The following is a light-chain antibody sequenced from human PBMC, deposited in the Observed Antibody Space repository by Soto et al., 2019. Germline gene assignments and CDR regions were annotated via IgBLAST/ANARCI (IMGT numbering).Light chain of an antibody. CDR3: QQYDSSRT. V-gene: IGKV3-20*01. CDR2: GAS. J-gene: IGKJ1*01. Sequence: EIVLTQSPGTRAWSPGERSTLSCMASQSVSSSYLAWYQQKAGQAPRLLIYGASTRATGIPDRFSGSGSGTDFTLTISRLEPEDFAVYYCQQYDSSRTFGQGTKVDIK. CDR1: QSVSSSY.